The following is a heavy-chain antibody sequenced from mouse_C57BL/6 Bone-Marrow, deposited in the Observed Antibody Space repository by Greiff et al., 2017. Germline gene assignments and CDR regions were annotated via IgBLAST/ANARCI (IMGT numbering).Heavy chain of an antibody. CDR1: GYTFTSYT. D-gene: IGHD2-5*01. Sequence: VKLVESGAELARPGASVKMSCKASGYTFTSYTMHWVKQRPGQGLEWIGYINPSSGYTKYNQKFKDKATLTADKSSSTAYMQLSSLTSEDSAVYYCARDYSNYVDYWGQGTTLTVSS. J-gene: IGHJ2*01. CDR2: INPSSGYT. V-gene: IGHV1-4*01. CDR3: ARDYSNYVDY.